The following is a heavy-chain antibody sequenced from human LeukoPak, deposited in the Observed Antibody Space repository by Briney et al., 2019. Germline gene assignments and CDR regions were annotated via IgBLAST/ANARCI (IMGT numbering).Heavy chain of an antibody. CDR3: ARGHDSSGYHHS. Sequence: GASVKVSCKASGGTFSSYAISWVRQAPGQGLEWMRRIIPILGIANYAQKFQGRVTITADKSTSTAYMELSSLRSEDTAVYYCARGHDSSGYHHSWGQGTLVTVSS. D-gene: IGHD3-22*01. CDR1: GGTFSSYA. V-gene: IGHV1-69*04. J-gene: IGHJ4*02. CDR2: IIPILGIA.